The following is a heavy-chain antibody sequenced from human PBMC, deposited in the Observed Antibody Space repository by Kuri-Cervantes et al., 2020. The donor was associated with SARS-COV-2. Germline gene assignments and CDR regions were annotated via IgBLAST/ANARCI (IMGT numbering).Heavy chain of an antibody. CDR1: GGTFSSYA. D-gene: IGHD3-3*01. J-gene: IGHJ6*03. CDR2: IIPILGTA. CDR3: ARDGRVYYDFWSGYPPEVHYYYMDV. V-gene: IGHV1-69*10. Sequence: SVKVSCKASGGTFSSYAISWVRQAPGQGLEWMGGIIPILGTANYAQKFQGRVTITADKSTSTAYMELSSLRSEDTAVYYCARDGRVYYDFWSGYPPEVHYYYMDVWGKGTTVTGSS.